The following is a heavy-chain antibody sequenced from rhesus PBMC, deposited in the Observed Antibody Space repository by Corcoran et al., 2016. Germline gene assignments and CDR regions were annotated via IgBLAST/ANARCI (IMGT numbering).Heavy chain of an antibody. CDR2: IDGASGST. V-gene: IGHV4-165*02. J-gene: IGHJ6*01. Sequence: QVQLQESGPGLVKPSETLSLTCAVSGDSVSSTYWNWIRQSPGKGLEWIGYIDGASGSTRYTPSLQSRVTISMDTSKNQFSLKLSSVTAADTAVYYCARQPYSGSWNSGLDSWGQGVVVTVSS. CDR3: ARQPYSGSWNSGLDS. D-gene: IGHD6-25*01. CDR1: GDSVSSTY.